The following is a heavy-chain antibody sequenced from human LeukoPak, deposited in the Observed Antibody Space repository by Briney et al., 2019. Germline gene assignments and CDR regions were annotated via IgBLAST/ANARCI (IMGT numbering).Heavy chain of an antibody. CDR2: ISYDGNNK. CDR1: GFTFSSYA. V-gene: IGHV3-30-3*01. J-gene: IGHJ4*02. Sequence: GGSLRLSCAASGFTFSSYAMHWVRQAPGKGLEWVAVISYDGNNKYYADSVKGRFTISRDNSKNTLYLQMNSLIPEDTAVYYCAREMNSGSWGSLDYWGQGTLVTVSS. CDR3: AREMNSGSWGSLDY. D-gene: IGHD1-26*01.